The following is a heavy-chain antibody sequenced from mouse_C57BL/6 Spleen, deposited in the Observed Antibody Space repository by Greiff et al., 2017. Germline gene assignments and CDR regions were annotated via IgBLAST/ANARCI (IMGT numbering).Heavy chain of an antibody. V-gene: IGHV1-81*01. J-gene: IGHJ2*01. Sequence: QVQLQQSGAELARPGASVKLSCKASGYTFTSYGISWVKQRTGQGLEWIGEIYPRSGNTYYNEKFKGKATLTADKSSSKAYMELRSLTSEDSAVYFCAGVLRYGSYFVNWGQGTPRTVSS. CDR1: GYTFTSYG. CDR2: IYPRSGNT. CDR3: AGVLRYGSYFVN. D-gene: IGHD1-1*01.